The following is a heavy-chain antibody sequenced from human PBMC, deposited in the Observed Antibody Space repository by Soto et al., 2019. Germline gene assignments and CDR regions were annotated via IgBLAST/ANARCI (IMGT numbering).Heavy chain of an antibody. CDR1: GFTFSSYG. V-gene: IGHV3-30*18. J-gene: IGHJ6*02. CDR3: AKEMVYGSGSYYDYYYGMDV. D-gene: IGHD3-10*01. CDR2: ISYDGSNK. Sequence: GGSLRLSCAASGFTFSSYGMHWVRQAPGKGLEWVAVISYDGSNKYYADSVKGRFTISRDNSKNTLYLQMNSLRAEDTAVYYCAKEMVYGSGSYYDYYYGMDVWGQGTTVTVSS.